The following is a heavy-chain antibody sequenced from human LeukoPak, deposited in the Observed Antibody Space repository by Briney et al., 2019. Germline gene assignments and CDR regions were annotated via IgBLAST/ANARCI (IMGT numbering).Heavy chain of an antibody. CDR3: AKGRGGIYYFDY. V-gene: IGHV3-23*01. CDR2: ICKSGGST. D-gene: IGHD1-14*01. CDR1: GFTFSSYA. Sequence: GGSLRLSCAASGFTFSSYAMSWVRQAPGRGLEWVSAICKSGGSTYYADSVRGRFTISRDNSKNTLYLQMNSLRAEDTAVYYCAKGRGGIYYFDYWGQGTLVTVSS. J-gene: IGHJ4*02.